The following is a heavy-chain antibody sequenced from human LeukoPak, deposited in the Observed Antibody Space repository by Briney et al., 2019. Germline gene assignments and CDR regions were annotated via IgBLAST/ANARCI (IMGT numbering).Heavy chain of an antibody. V-gene: IGHV3-48*03. CDR1: GFTFSSYE. D-gene: IGHD1-14*01. J-gene: IGHJ3*02. Sequence: PGGSLRLSCAASGFTFSSYEMNWVRQAPGKGLEWVSYISSSGSTIYYADSVKGRFTISRDNAKNSLYLQINSLRVEDTAVYYCATDGVRTNDAFNIWGQGTMVTVSS. CDR2: ISSSGSTI. CDR3: ATDGVRTNDAFNI.